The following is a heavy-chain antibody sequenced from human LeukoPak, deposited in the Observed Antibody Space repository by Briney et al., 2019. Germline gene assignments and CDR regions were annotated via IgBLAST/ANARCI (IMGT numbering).Heavy chain of an antibody. V-gene: IGHV4-61*09. CDR2: IYTSGTT. CDR1: GDSISIGSYY. Sequence: SQTLSLTCTVSGDSISIGSYYYSWIRQSAGKGLEWIGHIYTSGTTKYNPSLKSRVIISMDKAKNQFSLQLSSVTAADTAVYYWAVGVGVFAFYYWGGGTRVTVSS. CDR3: AVGVGVFAFYY. J-gene: IGHJ4*02. D-gene: IGHD3-3*01.